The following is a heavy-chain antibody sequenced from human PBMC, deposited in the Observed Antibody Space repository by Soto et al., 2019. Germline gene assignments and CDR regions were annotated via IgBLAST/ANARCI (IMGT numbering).Heavy chain of an antibody. Sequence: SGGSLRLSCAASGFTFSSYSMNWVRQAPGKGLEWVSSISSSSSYIYYADSVKGRFTISRDNAKNSLYLQMNSLRAEDTAVYYCARDGLGVATPLAYWGQGTLVTVSS. D-gene: IGHD5-12*01. CDR3: ARDGLGVATPLAY. J-gene: IGHJ4*02. CDR1: GFTFSSYS. V-gene: IGHV3-21*01. CDR2: ISSSSSYI.